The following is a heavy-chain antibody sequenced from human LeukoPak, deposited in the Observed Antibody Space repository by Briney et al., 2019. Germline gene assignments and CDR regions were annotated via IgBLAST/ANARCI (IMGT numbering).Heavy chain of an antibody. CDR1: GGSISSSNW. J-gene: IGHJ6*03. V-gene: IGHV4-4*02. CDR2: IYHSGST. Sequence: PSGTLSLTCAVSGGSISSSNWWGWVRQPPGKGLEWIGEIYHSGSTNYNPSLKSRVTMSVDKSKNQFSLKLSSVTAADTAVYYCARPYYYYMDVWGKGTTVTVSS. CDR3: ARPYYYYMDV.